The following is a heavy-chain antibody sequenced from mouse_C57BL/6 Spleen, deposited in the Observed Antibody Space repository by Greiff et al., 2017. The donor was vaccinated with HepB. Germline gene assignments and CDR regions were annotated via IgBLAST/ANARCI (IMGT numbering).Heavy chain of an antibody. CDR3: ARFNYYGRSYSFSSYFDY. J-gene: IGHJ2*01. D-gene: IGHD1-1*01. CDR2: INPNNGGT. Sequence: EVQLQQSGPELVKPGASVKMSCKASGYTFTDYNMHWVKQSHGKSLEWIGYINPNNGGTSYNQKFKGKATLTVNKSSSTAYMELRSLTSEDSAVYYCARFNYYGRSYSFSSYFDYWGQGTTLTVSS. V-gene: IGHV1-22*01. CDR1: GYTFTDYN.